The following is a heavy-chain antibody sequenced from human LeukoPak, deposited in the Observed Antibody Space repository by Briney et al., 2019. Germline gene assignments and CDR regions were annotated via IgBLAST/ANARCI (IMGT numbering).Heavy chain of an antibody. CDR3: ARKVDSYYMDV. CDR1: GFTFSRYW. V-gene: IGHV3-74*01. Sequence: GGSLRLSCAASGFTFSRYWMSWVRQAPGKGLVWVSRINSDGSSTSYADSVKGRFTISRGNANNSLYLQMNSLRAEDTAVYYCARKVDSYYMDVWGKGTTVTVSS. D-gene: IGHD2-21*01. J-gene: IGHJ6*03. CDR2: INSDGSST.